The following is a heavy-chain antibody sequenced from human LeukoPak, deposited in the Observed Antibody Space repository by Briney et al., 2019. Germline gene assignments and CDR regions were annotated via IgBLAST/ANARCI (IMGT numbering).Heavy chain of an antibody. CDR2: ISYDGSNK. D-gene: IGHD3-22*01. CDR1: GFTFSSYS. J-gene: IGHJ4*02. Sequence: GSLRLSCAGSGFTFSSYSMHWVRQAPGKGLEWVAVISYDGSNKYYADSVKGRFTISRDNSKNTLYLQMNSLRAEDTAVYYCARDQDYDSSGYYYWGQGTLVTVSS. CDR3: ARDQDYDSSGYYY. V-gene: IGHV3-30-3*01.